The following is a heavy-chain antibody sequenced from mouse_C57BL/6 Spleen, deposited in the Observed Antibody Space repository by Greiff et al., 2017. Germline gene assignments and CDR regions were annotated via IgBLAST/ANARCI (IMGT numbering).Heavy chain of an antibody. Sequence: VQLQQSGAELVRPGASVTLSCKASGYTFTDYEMHWVKQTPVHGLEWIGAIDPETGGTAYNQKFKGKAILTADKSSSTAYMELRSLTSEDSAVYYCTRSQLGRGFAYWGQGTLVTVSA. CDR1: GYTFTDYE. D-gene: IGHD4-1*02. V-gene: IGHV1-15*01. J-gene: IGHJ3*01. CDR2: IDPETGGT. CDR3: TRSQLGRGFAY.